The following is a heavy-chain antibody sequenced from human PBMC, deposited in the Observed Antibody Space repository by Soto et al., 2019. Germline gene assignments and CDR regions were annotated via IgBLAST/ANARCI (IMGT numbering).Heavy chain of an antibody. CDR3: AREVTSSPARGPNWFDP. D-gene: IGHD6-13*01. V-gene: IGHV4-4*02. CDR1: GDSINNSHW. CDR2: TYHSGTT. Sequence: QVQLQESGPGLVQPSGTLSLTCAVSGDSINNSHWWSWVGQTPGKGLEWIGETYHSGTTNYNPSLKTRVTISIDKSKNQFSLKMNSVTAADTAVYYCAREVTSSPARGPNWFDPWGQGTLVTVSS. J-gene: IGHJ5*02.